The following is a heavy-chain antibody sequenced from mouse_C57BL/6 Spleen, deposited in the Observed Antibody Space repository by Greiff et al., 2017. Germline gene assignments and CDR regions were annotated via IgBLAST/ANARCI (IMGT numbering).Heavy chain of an antibody. J-gene: IGHJ2*01. V-gene: IGHV1-42*01. CDR3: ARSWGWSYFDY. Sequence: EVQLQQSGPELVKPGASVKISCKASGYSFTGYYMNWVKQSPEKSLEWIGEINPSTGGTTYNQKFKAKATLTVDKSSSTAYMQLKSLTSEDSAVYYCARSWGWSYFDYWGQGTTLTVSS. D-gene: IGHD2-3*01. CDR2: INPSTGGT. CDR1: GYSFTGYY.